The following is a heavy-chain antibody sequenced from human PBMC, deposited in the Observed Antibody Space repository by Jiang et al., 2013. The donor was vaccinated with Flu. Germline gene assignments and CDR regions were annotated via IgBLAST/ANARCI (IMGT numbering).Heavy chain of an antibody. J-gene: IGHJ6*02. Sequence: KPTQTLTLTCTFSGFSLSTSGMCVSWIRQPPGKALEWLALIDWDDDKYYSTSLKTRLTISKDTSKNQVVLTMTNMDPVDTATYYCARIRQLWTLNYGMDVWGQGTTVTVSS. CDR3: ARIRQLWTLNYGMDV. D-gene: IGHD5-18*01. V-gene: IGHV2-70*01. CDR2: IDWDDDK. CDR1: GFSLSTSGMC.